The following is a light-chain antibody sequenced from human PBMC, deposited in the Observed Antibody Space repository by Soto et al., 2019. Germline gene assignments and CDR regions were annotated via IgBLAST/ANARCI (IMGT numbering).Light chain of an antibody. CDR3: QQRDDWGPVT. CDR2: DAS. Sequence: EVVLTQSPATLSLSPGERATLSCRASQSVGSYVAWYQQKPGQAPRLLIYDASNRVPGIPARFSGSGSGTDFPPTISNRQPQEFAVYYCQQRDDWGPVTFGGGTKVEIK. J-gene: IGKJ4*01. V-gene: IGKV3-11*01. CDR1: QSVGSY.